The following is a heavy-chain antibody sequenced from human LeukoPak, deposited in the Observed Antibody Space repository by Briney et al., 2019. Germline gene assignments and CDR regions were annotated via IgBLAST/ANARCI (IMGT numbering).Heavy chain of an antibody. Sequence: GGSLRLSCAASGFTLDEYAMHWVRHVPGKGLEWVSGISWNSGSIGYVDSVKGRFTISGDNARNSLYLKMDSLRPDDTGLYYCAKDKRSRSIPTSAGFDYWGQGTLVTVAS. CDR2: ISWNSGSI. J-gene: IGHJ4*02. D-gene: IGHD6-13*01. CDR1: GFTLDEYA. CDR3: AKDKRSRSIPTSAGFDY. V-gene: IGHV3-9*01.